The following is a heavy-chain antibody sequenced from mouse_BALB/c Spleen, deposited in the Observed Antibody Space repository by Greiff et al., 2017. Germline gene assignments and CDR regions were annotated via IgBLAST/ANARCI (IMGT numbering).Heavy chain of an antibody. CDR3: TRRLTGPFDY. CDR1: GYSFNSYW. CDR2: IYPGNSDT. J-gene: IGHJ2*01. V-gene: IGHV1-5*01. Sequence: EVQLQESGTVLARPGASVKMSCKASGYSFNSYWMHWVKQRPGQGLEWIGAIYPGNSDTSYNQKFKGKAKLTAVTSASTAYMELSSLTNEDSAVYYCTRRLTGPFDYWGQGTTLTVSS. D-gene: IGHD4-1*01.